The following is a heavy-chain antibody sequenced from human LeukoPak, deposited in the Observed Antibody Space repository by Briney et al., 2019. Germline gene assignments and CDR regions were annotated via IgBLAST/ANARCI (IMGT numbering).Heavy chain of an antibody. V-gene: IGHV1-18*01. Sequence: ASVKVSCKASGYTCISYGISWVRQAPGQGLEWMGWISRHNGYTKYAQKFQGRVTMTTDTSMSTAYKELGSLRSDDTAVYYCATRRAVAGVNWFAPWGQGTLVTVSS. CDR3: ATRRAVAGVNWFAP. J-gene: IGHJ5*02. CDR2: ISRHNGYT. D-gene: IGHD6-19*01. CDR1: GYTCISYG.